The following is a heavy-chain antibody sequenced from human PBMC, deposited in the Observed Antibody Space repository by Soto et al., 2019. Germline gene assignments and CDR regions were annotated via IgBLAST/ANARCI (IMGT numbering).Heavy chain of an antibody. CDR2: IYDSGST. CDR3: ASETVTSQDHGVYYFDY. J-gene: IGHJ4*02. V-gene: IGHV4-59*08. Sequence: SETLSLTCTVSGGSISSSYWSWIRHPPGKGLEWIGYIYDSGSTYYNSSLKSRVTMSVDTSKNQFSLKLSSVTAADTAVYYCASETVTSQDHGVYYFDYWGQGTLVTVS. D-gene: IGHD4-17*01. CDR1: GGSISSSY.